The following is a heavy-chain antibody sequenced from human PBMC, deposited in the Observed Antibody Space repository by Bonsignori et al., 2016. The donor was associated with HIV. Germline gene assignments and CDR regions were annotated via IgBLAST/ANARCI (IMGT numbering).Heavy chain of an antibody. Sequence: SETLSLTCTVSGGSISSGDYYWSWIRQPPGKGLEWIGYIYYSGSTYYNPSLKSRVTISVDTSKNQFSLKLSSVTAADTAVYYCARGPGGPYYYYMDVWGKGTTVTVSS. J-gene: IGHJ6*03. CDR2: IYYSGST. V-gene: IGHV4-30-4*08. D-gene: IGHD1-26*01. CDR1: GGSISSGDYY. CDR3: ARGPGGPYYYYMDV.